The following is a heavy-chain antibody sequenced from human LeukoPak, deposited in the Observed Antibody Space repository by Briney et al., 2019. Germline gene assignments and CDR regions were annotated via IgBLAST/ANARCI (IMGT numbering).Heavy chain of an antibody. J-gene: IGHJ5*01. Sequence: PGGSLRLSCAASGFTFSSYSMNWVRQAPGKGLEWVSSISSSSSYIYYADSLKGRFTISRDNAKNSLYLQMNSLRAEDTAVYYCARDMGGGDYRGFDSRGQGTLVTVSS. CDR2: ISSSSSYI. D-gene: IGHD4-11*01. V-gene: IGHV3-21*01. CDR1: GFTFSSYS. CDR3: ARDMGGGDYRGFDS.